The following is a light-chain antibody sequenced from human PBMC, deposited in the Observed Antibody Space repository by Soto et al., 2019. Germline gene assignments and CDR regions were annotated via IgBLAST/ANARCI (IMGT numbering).Light chain of an antibody. Sequence: QSALTQPPSASGTPGQRVTISCSGSSSNIWSNFVYWYQQFPGTAPKLIIYSNNERPSGVPDRFSGFKSGTSASLAISGLRSEDEADYYCATRDDSLSGWVFGGGTKVTVL. CDR1: SSNIWSNF. CDR3: ATRDDSLSGWV. V-gene: IGLV1-47*01. CDR2: SNN. J-gene: IGLJ3*02.